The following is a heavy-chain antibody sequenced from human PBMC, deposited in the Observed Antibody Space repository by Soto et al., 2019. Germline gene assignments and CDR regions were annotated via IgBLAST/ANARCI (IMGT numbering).Heavy chain of an antibody. Sequence: PGGSLRLSCAASGFTFSSYAMSWVRQAPGKGLEWVSAISGSGGSTYYADSVKGRFTISRDNSKNTLYLQMNSLRAEDTAVYYCAKGGFTYYDFWSGYPRGYWGQGTLVTVSS. J-gene: IGHJ4*02. D-gene: IGHD3-3*01. CDR1: GFTFSSYA. CDR3: AKGGFTYYDFWSGYPRGY. CDR2: ISGSGGST. V-gene: IGHV3-23*01.